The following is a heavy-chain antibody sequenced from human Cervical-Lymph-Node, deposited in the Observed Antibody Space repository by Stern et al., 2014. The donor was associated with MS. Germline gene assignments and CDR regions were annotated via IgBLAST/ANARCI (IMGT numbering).Heavy chain of an antibody. CDR1: GGTFSNFP. CDR3: AVSSETGGRWDSLGYDL. CDR2: IFPGIGTP. V-gene: IGHV1-69*01. D-gene: IGHD1-14*01. Sequence: VQLVESGPGVMKPWASLKLSCNASGGTFSNFPSSCVRQAPGQGLEWRGGIFPGIGTPAYAEEFRGRVTITAEVSTSTVNMELSSLRSDDTAVYSGAVSSETGGRWDSLGYDLWGQGTLVTVSS. J-gene: IGHJ5*02.